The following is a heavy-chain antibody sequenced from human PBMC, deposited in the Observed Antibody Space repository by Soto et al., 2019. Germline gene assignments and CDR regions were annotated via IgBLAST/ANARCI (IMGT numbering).Heavy chain of an antibody. CDR3: ARNVLRILVFDY. Sequence: PSETLSLTCAVYGGSFSGYYWSWIPQPPGKGLEWIGEINHSGSTNYNPSLKSRVTISVDTSKNQFSLKLSSVTAADTAVYYCARNVLRILVFDYWGQGTLVTVSS. D-gene: IGHD3-3*01. CDR1: GGSFSGYY. CDR2: INHSGST. V-gene: IGHV4-34*01. J-gene: IGHJ4*02.